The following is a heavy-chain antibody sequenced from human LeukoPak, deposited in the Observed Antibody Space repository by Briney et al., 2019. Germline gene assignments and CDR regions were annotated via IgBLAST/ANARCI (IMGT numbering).Heavy chain of an antibody. Sequence: GGSLRLSCVASGLSFSNYAMSWVRQAPGKGLEWVSTISSGAEYTYYADSVKGRFTISRDNSKNMLYLQMNSLRAEDTAVYYCAKSPYYYGSGSYAFDFDYWGQGTLVTVSS. CDR1: GLSFSNYA. J-gene: IGHJ4*02. V-gene: IGHV3-23*01. CDR2: ISSGAEYT. CDR3: AKSPYYYGSGSYAFDFDY. D-gene: IGHD3-10*01.